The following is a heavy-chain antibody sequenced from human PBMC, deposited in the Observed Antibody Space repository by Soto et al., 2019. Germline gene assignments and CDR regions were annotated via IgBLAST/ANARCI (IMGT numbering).Heavy chain of an antibody. J-gene: IGHJ4*02. Sequence: PPETLSLTCIVSGESISSSSYYWGWIRQPPGKGLEWIGSIYYSGRTYYNPSFKSRVTISIDTSKNQFSLKLSSVTATDTAVYYCARQRTTVVTQAYFDHWGQGALVTVSS. CDR3: ARQRTTVVTQAYFDH. CDR2: IYYSGRT. V-gene: IGHV4-39*01. CDR1: GESISSSSYY. D-gene: IGHD2-21*02.